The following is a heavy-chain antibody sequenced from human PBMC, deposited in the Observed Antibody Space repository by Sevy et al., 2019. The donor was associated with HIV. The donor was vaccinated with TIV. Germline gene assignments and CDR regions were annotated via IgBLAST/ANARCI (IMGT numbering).Heavy chain of an antibody. V-gene: IGHV3-23*01. CDR2: IXGGXXST. CDR3: AKDGHYYXXXXXXXXXXXX. J-gene: IGHJ1*01. D-gene: IGHD3-22*01. CDR1: XFXXXXXX. Sequence: GGSLRLSXAAXXFXXXXXXMXWVRXXXGXGLEXVSAIXGGXXSTYYADSVKGRFTISRDNSKNTLYLLINSLRAEDXXIYYCAKDGHYYXXXXXXXXXXXXWGXXALVTVSS.